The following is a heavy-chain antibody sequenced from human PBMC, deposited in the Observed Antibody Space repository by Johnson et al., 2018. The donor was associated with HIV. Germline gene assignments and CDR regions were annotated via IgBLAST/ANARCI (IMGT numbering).Heavy chain of an antibody. CDR1: GFTVSSNY. CDR3: ARGVRTFDM. Sequence: VLLVESGGGLVQPGGSLRLSCAASGFTVSSNYMSWVRQAPGKGLEWVSGISWNSGSIGYADSVKGRFTISRDNAKNSLYLQMNTLRAEDTAVYYCARGVRTFDMWGQGTMVAVSP. V-gene: IGHV3-9*01. J-gene: IGHJ3*02. D-gene: IGHD3-16*01. CDR2: ISWNSGSI.